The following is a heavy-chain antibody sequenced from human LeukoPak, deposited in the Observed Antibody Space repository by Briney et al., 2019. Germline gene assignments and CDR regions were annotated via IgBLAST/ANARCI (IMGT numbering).Heavy chain of an antibody. CDR2: IYYSGST. CDR1: GCSISSHY. Sequence: SETLSLTCTVSGCSISSHYWSWIRQPPGKGLEWIGYIYYSGSTNYNPSLNSRVTISVDTSKNQFSLKLSSVTAADTAVYCCARGHGRVLDYWGQGTLVTVSS. D-gene: IGHD1-1*01. CDR3: ARGHGRVLDY. V-gene: IGHV4-59*11. J-gene: IGHJ4*02.